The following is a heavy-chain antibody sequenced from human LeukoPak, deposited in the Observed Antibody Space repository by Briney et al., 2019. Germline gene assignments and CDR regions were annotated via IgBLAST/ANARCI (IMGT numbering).Heavy chain of an antibody. V-gene: IGHV4-59*12. CDR1: GGSISSYY. Sequence: KASETLSLTCTVSGGSISSYYWSWIRQPPGKGLEWIGYIYYSGSTNYNPSLKSRVTISVDTSKNQFSLKLSSVTAADTAVYYCARTRGYYYDSSAYKGIDYWGQGTLVTVSS. CDR3: ARTRGYYYDSSAYKGIDY. CDR2: IYYSGST. D-gene: IGHD3-22*01. J-gene: IGHJ4*02.